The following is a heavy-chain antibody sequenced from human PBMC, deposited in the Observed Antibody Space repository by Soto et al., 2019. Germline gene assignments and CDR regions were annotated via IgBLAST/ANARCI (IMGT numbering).Heavy chain of an antibody. D-gene: IGHD6-19*01. CDR3: ARASSRDHYYYYGMDV. V-gene: IGHV3-33*01. CDR1: GVTFSSYG. CDR2: IWYDGSNK. J-gene: IGHJ6*02. Sequence: PGGSLRLSCAASGVTFSSYGMHLVRQAPGKGLEWVAVIWYDGSNKYYADSVKGRFTISRDNSKNTLYLQMNSLRAEDTAVYYCARASSRDHYYYYGMDVWGQGTTVTVSS.